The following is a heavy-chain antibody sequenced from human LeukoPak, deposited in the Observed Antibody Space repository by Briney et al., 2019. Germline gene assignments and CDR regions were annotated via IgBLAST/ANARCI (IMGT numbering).Heavy chain of an antibody. CDR3: ARVKYYYDSSGYSQYYYYYYGMDV. D-gene: IGHD3-22*01. CDR1: GGSISSYY. J-gene: IGHJ6*02. V-gene: IGHV4-59*01. Sequence: SETLSLTCTVSGGSISSYYWSWIRQPPGKGLEWIGYIYYSGSTNYNPSLKSRVTISVDTSKNQFSLKLSSVTAADTAVYYCARVKYYYDSSGYSQYYYYYYGMDVWGQGTTVTVSS. CDR2: IYYSGST.